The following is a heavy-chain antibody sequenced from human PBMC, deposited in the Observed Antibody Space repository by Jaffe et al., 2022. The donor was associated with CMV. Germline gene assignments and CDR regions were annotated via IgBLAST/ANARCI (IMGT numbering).Heavy chain of an antibody. CDR3: ARDRRTTVVTGWYFDV. Sequence: QVQLVQSGAEVKKPGSSVKVSCTTSGGAFSSYAISWVRQARGQGLEWMGGIIPMLGSMYYAQRFQGRVSITADESTSTVYMQLSSLTSDDTAVYYCARDRRTTVVTGWYFDVWGPGTLVTVSS. D-gene: IGHD4-17*01. CDR1: GGAFSSYA. CDR2: IIPMLGSM. J-gene: IGHJ2*01. V-gene: IGHV1-69*01.